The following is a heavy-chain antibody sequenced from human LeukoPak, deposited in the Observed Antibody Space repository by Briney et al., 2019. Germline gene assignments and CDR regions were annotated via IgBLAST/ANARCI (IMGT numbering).Heavy chain of an antibody. CDR1: GFTFSSYS. Sequence: GGSLRLSCAASGFTFSSYSMNWVCQAPGKGLEWVSSITSSSSYIYYADSVKGRFTISRDNAKNSLYLQMNSLRAEDTAVYYCARDCRSSGEWALLFDIWGEGTMVTVSS. D-gene: IGHD1-26*01. J-gene: IGHJ3*02. V-gene: IGHV3-21*01. CDR2: ITSSSSYI. CDR3: ARDCRSSGEWALLFDI.